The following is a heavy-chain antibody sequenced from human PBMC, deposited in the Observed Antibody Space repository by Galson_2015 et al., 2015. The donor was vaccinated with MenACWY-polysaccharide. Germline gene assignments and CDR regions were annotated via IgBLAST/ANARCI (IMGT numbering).Heavy chain of an antibody. V-gene: IGHV3-23*01. Sequence: SLRLSCAASGLTFSNNWIHWVRQAPGKGLEWVSTISGSGDSRYSADSVKGRFTISRDNSKNTLYLQMNSLRAEDTAVYSCARGHYGMDVWGQGTTVTVSS. CDR1: GLTFSNNW. CDR2: ISGSGDSR. CDR3: ARGHYGMDV. J-gene: IGHJ6*02.